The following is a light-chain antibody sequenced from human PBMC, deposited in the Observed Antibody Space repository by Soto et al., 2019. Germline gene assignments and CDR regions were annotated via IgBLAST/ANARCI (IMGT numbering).Light chain of an antibody. CDR2: VAS. V-gene: IGKV1-39*01. J-gene: IGKJ1*01. CDR1: QSIDTY. CDR3: QQSYTTPWM. Sequence: DIQMTQSPSSLSASVGDRVTITCRASQSIDTYLNWYQQKPGKAPKVLIYVASRLQTGVPSRFSGSGSGTDFTLTITSLQPEDFATYFCQQSYTTPWMFGQGTRVEVK.